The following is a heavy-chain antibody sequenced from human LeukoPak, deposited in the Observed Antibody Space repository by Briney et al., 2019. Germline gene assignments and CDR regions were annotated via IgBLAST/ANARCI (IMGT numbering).Heavy chain of an antibody. CDR2: INPNSGGT. V-gene: IGHV1-2*02. CDR3: ARLYDYYSSGSYYFDQ. Sequence: ASVKVSCKASGYTFTGYYMHWVRQAPGQGLEWVGWINPNSGGTNYAQKFQSRVTMTRDTSISTAYMELSRLSSDDTAVYYCARLYDYYSSGSYYFDQWGQGTLVTVSS. CDR1: GYTFTGYY. D-gene: IGHD3-22*01. J-gene: IGHJ4*02.